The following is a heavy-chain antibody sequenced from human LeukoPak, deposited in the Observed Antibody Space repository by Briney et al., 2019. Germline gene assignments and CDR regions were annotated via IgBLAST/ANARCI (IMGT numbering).Heavy chain of an antibody. Sequence: SVKVSCKASGGTFSSYAISWVRQAPGQGLEWMGRIIPILGIANYAQKFQGRVTITTDESTSTAYMELSSLRSEDTAVYYCARNVVSAPYYFDYWGQGTLVTVSS. CDR3: ARNVVSAPYYFDY. CDR2: IIPILGIA. D-gene: IGHD2-15*01. J-gene: IGHJ4*02. V-gene: IGHV1-69*04. CDR1: GGTFSSYA.